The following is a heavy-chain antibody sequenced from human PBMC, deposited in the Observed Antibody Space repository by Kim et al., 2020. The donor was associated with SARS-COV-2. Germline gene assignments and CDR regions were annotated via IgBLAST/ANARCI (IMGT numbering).Heavy chain of an antibody. J-gene: IGHJ4*02. V-gene: IGHV3-9*01. Sequence: DSVKGRFTISRDKDKNSLYLQMNSLRAEDTALYYCAKAFSGSYLYYFDYWGQGTLVTVSS. D-gene: IGHD1-26*01. CDR3: AKAFSGSYLYYFDY.